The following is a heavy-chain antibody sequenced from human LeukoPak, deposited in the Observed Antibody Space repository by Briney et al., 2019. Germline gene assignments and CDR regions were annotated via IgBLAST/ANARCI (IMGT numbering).Heavy chain of an antibody. CDR2: FHYSGST. Sequence: PSETLSLTCTVSGYYIGSAYYWGWIRQSPGKGLEWIGSFHYSGSTSYNPSLKSRVTISVDSSKNQFSLRLSSVTAADTAVYYCARGFWSRYYDYWGQGTLVTVSS. CDR3: ARGFWSRYYDY. J-gene: IGHJ4*02. V-gene: IGHV4-38-2*02. D-gene: IGHD2-8*02. CDR1: GYYIGSAYY.